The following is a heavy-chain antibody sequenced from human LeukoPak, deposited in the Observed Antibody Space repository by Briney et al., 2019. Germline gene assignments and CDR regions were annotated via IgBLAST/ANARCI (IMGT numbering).Heavy chain of an antibody. J-gene: IGHJ3*02. CDR2: IYSGGTT. Sequence: PGGSLRLSCAASGFTVSSNYMSWVRQAPWKGLEWVSFIYSGGTTYYADSVKGRFTISRDNSKNTLYLQMNSLRAEDTAVYYCAKETSYYDTLGDAFDIWGQGTMVTVSS. CDR1: GFTVSSNY. V-gene: IGHV3-53*01. D-gene: IGHD3-9*01. CDR3: AKETSYYDTLGDAFDI.